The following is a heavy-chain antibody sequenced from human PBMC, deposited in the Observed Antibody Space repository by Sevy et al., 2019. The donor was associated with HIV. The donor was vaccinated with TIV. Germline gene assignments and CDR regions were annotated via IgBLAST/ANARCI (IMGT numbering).Heavy chain of an antibody. J-gene: IGHJ5*02. CDR3: ARLDGITIFGVVMSRWFDP. Sequence: ASVKVSCKASGYTFTGYYMHWVRQAPGQGLEWMGWINPNSGGTNYAQKFQGRVTMTRDTSISTAYMELSRLGSDDTAVYYCARLDGITIFGVVMSRWFDPWGQGTLVTVSS. CDR1: GYTFTGYY. CDR2: INPNSGGT. V-gene: IGHV1-2*02. D-gene: IGHD3-3*01.